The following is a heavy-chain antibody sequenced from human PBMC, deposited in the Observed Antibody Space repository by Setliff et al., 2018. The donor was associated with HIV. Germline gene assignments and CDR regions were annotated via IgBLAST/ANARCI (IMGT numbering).Heavy chain of an antibody. J-gene: IGHJ4*02. V-gene: IGHV4-59*11. Sequence: PSETLSLTCLVSGDSMIPHYWSWIRQPPGRGLEWIGYISNYGSPSYSPSLESRLTISVDTSKNQFSLKMSSVTAADTAVYYCARARGPEGYFDSWGQGTLVTVSS. CDR2: ISNYGSP. CDR3: ARARGPEGYFDS. D-gene: IGHD3-10*01. CDR1: GDSMIPHY.